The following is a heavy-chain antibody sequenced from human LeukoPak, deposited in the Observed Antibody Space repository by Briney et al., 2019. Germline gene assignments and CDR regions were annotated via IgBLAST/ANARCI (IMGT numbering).Heavy chain of an antibody. J-gene: IGHJ4*02. Sequence: GGSLRLSCAASGFTFSSYGMHWVRQAPGKGLEWVAVISYDGSNKYYADSVKGRFTISRDNSKNTLYLQMNSLRAEDTAVYYCARDRAHYGSGTLFDYWGQGTLVTVSS. D-gene: IGHD3-10*01. CDR1: GFTFSSYG. CDR2: ISYDGSNK. V-gene: IGHV3-30*19. CDR3: ARDRAHYGSGTLFDY.